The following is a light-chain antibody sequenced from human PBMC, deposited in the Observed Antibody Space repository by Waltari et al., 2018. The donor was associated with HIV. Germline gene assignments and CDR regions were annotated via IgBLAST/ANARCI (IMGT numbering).Light chain of an antibody. CDR2: WAS. CDR1: RPILYSSDHRNY. CDR3: QQYFRIPPT. V-gene: IGKV4-1*01. J-gene: IGKJ4*01. Sequence: DIVMTQSPDSLPGSLGERVNINCRSSRPILYSSDHRNYLAWYQQKPRPPPKLLISWASTRESGVPDRFSGSGSGTDFTLTITRLQAEDVALYHCQQYFRIPPTFGGGTKVEIK.